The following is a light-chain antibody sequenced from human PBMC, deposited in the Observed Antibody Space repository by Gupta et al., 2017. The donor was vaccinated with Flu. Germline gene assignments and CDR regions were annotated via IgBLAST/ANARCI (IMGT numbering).Light chain of an antibody. Sequence: DIQITPSPSSLSASVGDRVTITCQPSQDISTYLNWYQQKPGKAPKLLIYGASTLETGVPSRFSGSGSATDFTFTISSLQPEDVATYYCQQYYHLPPIFGQGTKMEIK. CDR1: QDISTY. J-gene: IGKJ2*01. V-gene: IGKV1-33*01. CDR2: GAS. CDR3: QQYYHLPPI.